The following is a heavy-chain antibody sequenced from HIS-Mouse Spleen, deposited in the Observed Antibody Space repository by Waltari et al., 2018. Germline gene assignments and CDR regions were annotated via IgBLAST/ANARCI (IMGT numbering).Heavy chain of an antibody. CDR3: ARIGSHRRGYSYGYWFDP. J-gene: IGHJ5*02. D-gene: IGHD5-18*01. V-gene: IGHV1-8*01. CDR1: GSTFTSYD. CDR2: MNPNSGNT. Sequence: QVQLVQSGAEVKKPGASVKVSCKAPGSTFTSYDINWVRQATGQGLEWMGWMNPNSGNTGYAQKFQGRVTMTRNTSISTAYMELSSLRSEDTAVYYCARIGSHRRGYSYGYWFDPWGQGTLVTVSS.